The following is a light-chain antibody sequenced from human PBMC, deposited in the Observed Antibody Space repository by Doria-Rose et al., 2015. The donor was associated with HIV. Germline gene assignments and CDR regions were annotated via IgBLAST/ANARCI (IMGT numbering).Light chain of an antibody. Sequence: DIQVTQSPSSLSASVGDRVTITCRASQSTGSFLNWYQQKPGKAPKLLIYAASSSQNGVPSRFSGSGSGTDFTLTISSPQPEDFATYFCQQSYSTPLTFGGGTKVEIK. J-gene: IGKJ4*01. CDR3: QQSYSTPLT. V-gene: IGKV1-39*01. CDR2: AAS. CDR1: QSTGSF.